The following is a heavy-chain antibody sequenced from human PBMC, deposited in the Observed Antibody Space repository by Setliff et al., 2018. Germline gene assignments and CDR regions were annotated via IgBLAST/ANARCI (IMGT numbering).Heavy chain of an antibody. CDR3: ARFLVVGTSRPYGMDV. J-gene: IGHJ6*02. Sequence: ASVKVSCKASGYTFTSYAMNWVRQAPGQGLEWMGWMNPNSGNTGYAQKFQGRVTMTRNTSISTAYMELSSLRSEDTAVYYCARFLVVGTSRPYGMDVWGQGTTVTVSS. V-gene: IGHV1-8*02. D-gene: IGHD2-8*02. CDR2: MNPNSGNT. CDR1: GYTFTSYA.